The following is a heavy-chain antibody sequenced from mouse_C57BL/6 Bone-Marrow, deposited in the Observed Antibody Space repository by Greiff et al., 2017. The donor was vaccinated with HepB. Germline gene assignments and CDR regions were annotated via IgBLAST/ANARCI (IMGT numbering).Heavy chain of an antibody. V-gene: IGHV5-6*01. CDR2: ISSGGSYT. CDR1: GFTFSSYG. D-gene: IGHD1-1*01. Sequence: EVKLVESGGDLVKPGGSLKLSCAASGFTFSSYGMSWVRQTPDKRLEWVATISSGGSYTYYPDSVKGRFTISRDNAKNTLYLQMSSLKSEDTAMYYCARQYYYGSRRGYWYFDVWGTGTTVTVSS. CDR3: ARQYYYGSRRGYWYFDV. J-gene: IGHJ1*03.